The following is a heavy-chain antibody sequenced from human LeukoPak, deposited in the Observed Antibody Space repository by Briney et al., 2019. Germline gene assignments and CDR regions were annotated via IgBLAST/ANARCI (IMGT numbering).Heavy chain of an antibody. CDR3: ARDPVLRYFDWLSEPDDY. CDR2: ISAYNGNT. D-gene: IGHD3-9*01. CDR1: GYTFTSYG. V-gene: IGHV1-18*01. Sequence: ASVKVSCKASGYTFTSYGISWVRQAPGQGLEWMGWISAYNGNTNYAQKLQGRVTMTTDTSTSTAYMELRSLRSDDTAVYYCARDPVLRYFDWLSEPDDYWGQGTLVTVSS. J-gene: IGHJ4*02.